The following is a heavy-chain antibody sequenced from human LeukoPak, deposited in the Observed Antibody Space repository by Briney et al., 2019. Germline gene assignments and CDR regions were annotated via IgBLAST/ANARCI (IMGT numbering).Heavy chain of an antibody. Sequence: SETLSLTCTVSGGSISGYYWSWIRQPPGKGLEWIAYIYYNGISNYNPSLKSRVIISVDSSKNQFSLKLTSVTAADTAVYYCARGGGLDVWGQGATVTVSS. CDR3: ARGGGLDV. CDR1: GGSISGYY. CDR2: IYYNGIS. V-gene: IGHV4-59*01. J-gene: IGHJ6*02. D-gene: IGHD3-16*01.